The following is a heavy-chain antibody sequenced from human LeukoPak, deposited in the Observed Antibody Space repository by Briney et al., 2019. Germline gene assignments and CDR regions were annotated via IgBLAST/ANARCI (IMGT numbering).Heavy chain of an antibody. J-gene: IGHJ4*02. V-gene: IGHV3-15*01. D-gene: IGHD6-13*01. CDR3: TTVGSSWYGQYYFDY. CDR2: IKSKTDGGTT. Sequence: GGSLRLSCAASGFTFSNAWMSRVRQAPGKGLEWVGRIKSKTDGGTTDYAAPVKGRFTISRDDSKNTLYLQMNSLKTEDTAVYYCTTVGSSWYGQYYFDYWGQGTLVTVSS. CDR1: GFTFSNAW.